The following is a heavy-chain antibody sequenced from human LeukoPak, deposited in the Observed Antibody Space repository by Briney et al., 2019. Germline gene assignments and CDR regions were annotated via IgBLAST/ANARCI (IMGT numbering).Heavy chain of an antibody. D-gene: IGHD6-13*01. Sequence: GGSLRLSCAASGFTFSSYSMNWVRQAPGKGLEWVSSISSSSSYIYYADSVKGRFTISRDNAKNSLYLQMNSLRAEDTAVYYCARAVTAAANNWFDPWGQGTLVTVSS. CDR1: GFTFSSYS. CDR2: ISSSSSYI. J-gene: IGHJ5*02. CDR3: ARAVTAAANNWFDP. V-gene: IGHV3-21*01.